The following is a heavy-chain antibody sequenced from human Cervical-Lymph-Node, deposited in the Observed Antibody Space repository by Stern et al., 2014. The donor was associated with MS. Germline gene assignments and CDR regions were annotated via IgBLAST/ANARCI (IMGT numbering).Heavy chain of an antibody. CDR3: ARSPPLYSISWNSEFDY. D-gene: IGHD6-6*01. J-gene: IGHJ4*02. CDR1: GYTFTGYY. Sequence: QVQLVQSGAEVKKPGASVKVSCKASGYTFTGYYMHWVRQAPGQGLEWMGRINPNSGGTNYAQTFQGRVTMTRDTSISHACLELSRLRSDDTAVYYVARSPPLYSISWNSEFDYWGQGTLVTVSS. V-gene: IGHV1-2*06. CDR2: INPNSGGT.